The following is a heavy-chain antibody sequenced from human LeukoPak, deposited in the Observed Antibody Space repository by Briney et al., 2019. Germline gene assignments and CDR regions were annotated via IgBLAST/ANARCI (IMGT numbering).Heavy chain of an antibody. CDR2: ISSSGSTI. J-gene: IGHJ4*02. Sequence: GGSLRLSCAASGLTFSSYEMNWVRQAPGKGLEWVSYISSSGSTIYYADSVKGRFTISRDNAKNSLYLQMNSLRAEDTAVYYCARDFGHWELNGGYYFDYWGQGTLVTVSS. D-gene: IGHD1-26*01. V-gene: IGHV3-48*03. CDR1: GLTFSSYE. CDR3: ARDFGHWELNGGYYFDY.